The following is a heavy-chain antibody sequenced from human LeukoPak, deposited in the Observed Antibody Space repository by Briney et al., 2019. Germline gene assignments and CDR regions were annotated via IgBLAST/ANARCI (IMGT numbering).Heavy chain of an antibody. V-gene: IGHV3-30-3*01. Sequence: PGGSLRLSCATSGFTFSNFAMHWVRQAPGKGLDWVAVISFDGGTKYYADSVRGRFTISRDKSRNTLYLQMNSLRAEDTAVYYCAKDWANPTPYYYYGMDVWGQGTTVTVSS. J-gene: IGHJ6*02. CDR3: AKDWANPTPYYYYGMDV. CDR2: ISFDGGTK. CDR1: GFTFSNFA. D-gene: IGHD1-14*01.